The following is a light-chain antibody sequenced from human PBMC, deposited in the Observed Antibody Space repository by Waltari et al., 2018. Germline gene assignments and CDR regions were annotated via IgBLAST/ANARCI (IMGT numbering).Light chain of an antibody. CDR2: GAS. CDR3: QQYNNWPPT. CDR1: HSVSSN. J-gene: IGKJ4*01. V-gene: IGKV3-15*01. Sequence: EIVMTQSPATLSVSPGERATPSCRASHSVSSNLACYQQKPGQAPRLLIYGASTRATGIPARFSGSGSGTEFTLTISSLQSEDFAVYYCQQYNNWPPTFGGGTKVEIK.